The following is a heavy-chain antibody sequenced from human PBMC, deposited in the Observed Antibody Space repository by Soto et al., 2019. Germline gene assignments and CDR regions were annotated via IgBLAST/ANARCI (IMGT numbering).Heavy chain of an antibody. J-gene: IGHJ4*02. D-gene: IGHD3-3*01. CDR2: ISSSSRRT. Sequence: GGSLRLSCETSGFTFCNYGMGWVRQAPGKGLYWVSGISSSSRRTYYADSVRGRFTMSRDNSKNTLYLKMDTLRADDTAVYYCAKVAKCGVVIEYFDSWGQGSLVTVSS. CDR3: AKVAKCGVVIEYFDS. V-gene: IGHV3-23*01. CDR1: GFTFCNYG.